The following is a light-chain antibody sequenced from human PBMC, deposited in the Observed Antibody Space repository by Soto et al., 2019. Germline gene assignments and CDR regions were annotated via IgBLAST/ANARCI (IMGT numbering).Light chain of an antibody. J-gene: IGLJ3*02. Sequence: QTVVTQEPSFSVSPGGTVTLTCGLSSGSVSTSYYPSWYQQIPGQAPRTLIYSTNTRSSGVPDRFSGSILGNKAALTITGAQADDDSDYYCVLYLGSGIWVFGGGTKVTVL. CDR2: STN. V-gene: IGLV8-61*01. CDR3: VLYLGSGIWV. CDR1: SGSVSTSYY.